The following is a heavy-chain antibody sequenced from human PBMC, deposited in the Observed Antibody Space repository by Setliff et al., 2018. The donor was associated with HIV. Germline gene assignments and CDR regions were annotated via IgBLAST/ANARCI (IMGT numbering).Heavy chain of an antibody. CDR1: GGSISSYDYN. Sequence: SETLSLTCTVSGGSISSYDYNWGWIRQPPGKGLEWIANICYTGRTYYNPSLKSRVTISVDTSKNQFSLKVTSLTAANTAVYYCARYRRGAEWFDPWGQGTLVTVSS. CDR2: ICYTGRT. J-gene: IGHJ5*02. V-gene: IGHV4-39*01. CDR3: ARYRRGAEWFDP. D-gene: IGHD1-26*01.